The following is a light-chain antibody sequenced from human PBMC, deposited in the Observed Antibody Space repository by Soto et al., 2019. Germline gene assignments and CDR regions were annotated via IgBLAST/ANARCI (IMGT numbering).Light chain of an antibody. CDR1: QSVSRTS. V-gene: IGKV3-20*01. CDR2: HIS. Sequence: EIVLTQSPGTLSLSPGERATLSCRASQSVSRTSLAWYQQKPGQAPRLLIYHISNRATGIPDRFSGSGSGTDFTLTISRLEPEDFAVYYCQQYGSSPRTFGQGTKVEI. J-gene: IGKJ1*01. CDR3: QQYGSSPRT.